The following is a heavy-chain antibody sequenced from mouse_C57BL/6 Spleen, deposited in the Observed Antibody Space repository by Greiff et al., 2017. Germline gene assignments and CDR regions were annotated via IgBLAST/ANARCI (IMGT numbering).Heavy chain of an antibody. V-gene: IGHV2-9-1*01. CDR1: GFSLTSYA. CDR3: ARHDYDWYFDV. J-gene: IGHJ1*03. CDR2: ICTGGGT. Sequence: VQLVESGPGLVAPSQSLSITCTVSGFSLTSYAISWVRQPPGKGLEWLGVICTGGGTNYNSALKSRLSISKDNSKSQVFLIMNGLQTDDTARYYCARHDYDWYFDVWGTGTTVTVSS. D-gene: IGHD2-4*01.